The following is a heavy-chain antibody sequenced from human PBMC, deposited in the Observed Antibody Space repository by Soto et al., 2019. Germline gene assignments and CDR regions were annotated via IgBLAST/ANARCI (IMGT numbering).Heavy chain of an antibody. CDR1: GFTFSSYA. CDR2: ISGSGGST. D-gene: IGHD2-2*01. Sequence: GGSLRLSCAASGFTFSSYAMSWVRQAPGKGLEWVSAISGSGGSTYYADSVKGRFTISRDNSKNTLYLQMNSLRAEDTAVYYCAKLLAIVVVPAAISWGQGTLVTVSS. J-gene: IGHJ4*02. CDR3: AKLLAIVVVPAAIS. V-gene: IGHV3-23*01.